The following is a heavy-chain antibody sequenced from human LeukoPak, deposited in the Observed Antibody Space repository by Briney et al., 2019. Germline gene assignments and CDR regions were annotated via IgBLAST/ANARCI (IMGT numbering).Heavy chain of an antibody. J-gene: IGHJ6*03. Sequence: QPGGSLRLSCAASGFTFSSYAMHWVRQAPGKGLEYVSAISSNGGSTYYANSVKGRFTISRDNSKNTLYLQMGSLRAEDMAVYYCARGIVGATMDVWGKGTTVTVSS. CDR2: ISSNGGST. V-gene: IGHV3-64*01. D-gene: IGHD1-26*01. CDR3: ARGIVGATMDV. CDR1: GFTFSSYA.